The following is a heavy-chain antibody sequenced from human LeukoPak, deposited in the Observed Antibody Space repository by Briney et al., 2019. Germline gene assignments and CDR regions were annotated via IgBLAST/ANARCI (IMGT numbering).Heavy chain of an antibody. D-gene: IGHD3-10*01. CDR3: ARDRNYYYGSGSYDLKADYYGMGV. Sequence: SGGSLRLSCAASGFTFSSYGMHWVRQAPGKGLEWVAVIWYDGSNKYYADSVKGRFTISRDNSKNTLYLQMNSLRAEDTAVYYCARDRNYYYGSGSYDLKADYYGMGVWGQGTTVTVSS. CDR2: IWYDGSNK. V-gene: IGHV3-33*01. CDR1: GFTFSSYG. J-gene: IGHJ6*02.